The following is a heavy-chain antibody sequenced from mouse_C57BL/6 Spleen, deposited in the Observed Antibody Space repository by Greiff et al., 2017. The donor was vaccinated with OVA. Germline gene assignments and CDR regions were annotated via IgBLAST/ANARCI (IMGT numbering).Heavy chain of an antibody. J-gene: IGHJ2*01. CDR2: ISSGGDYI. Sequence: EVQRVESGEGLVKPGGSLKLSCAASGFTFSSYAMSWVRQTPEKRLEWVAYISSGGDYIYYADTVKGRFTISRDNARNTLYLQMSSLKSEDTAMYYCTREGTMVVFDYWGQGTTLTVSS. D-gene: IGHD1-1*02. V-gene: IGHV5-9-1*02. CDR3: TREGTMVVFDY. CDR1: GFTFSSYA.